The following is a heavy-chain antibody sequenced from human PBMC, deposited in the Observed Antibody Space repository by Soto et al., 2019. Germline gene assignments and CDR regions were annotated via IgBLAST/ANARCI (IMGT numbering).Heavy chain of an antibody. V-gene: IGHV3-33*01. CDR3: ARRGDYGDYYYYGMDV. CDR2: IWYDGSNK. J-gene: IGHJ6*02. Sequence: GGSLRLSCAASGFTFSSYGMHWVRQAPGKGLEWVAVIWYDGSNKYYADSVKGRFTISRDNSKNTLYLQMNSLRAEDTAVYYCARRGDYGDYYYYGMDVWGQGTTVTVSS. CDR1: GFTFSSYG. D-gene: IGHD4-17*01.